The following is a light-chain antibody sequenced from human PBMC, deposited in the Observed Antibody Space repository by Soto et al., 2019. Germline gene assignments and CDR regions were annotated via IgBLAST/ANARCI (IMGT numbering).Light chain of an antibody. CDR2: RND. CDR3: AVWDDSLSGVV. V-gene: IGLV1-44*01. CDR1: TSNIGKNA. J-gene: IGLJ3*02. Sequence: QSVLTQPPSASGTPGQRVTISCYGSTSNIGKNAVNWYRQLSGTAPKLLIYRNDLRPSGVPDRFAGSKSDTTASLAISGLQSGDEADYFCAVWDDSLSGVVFGGGTKVTVL.